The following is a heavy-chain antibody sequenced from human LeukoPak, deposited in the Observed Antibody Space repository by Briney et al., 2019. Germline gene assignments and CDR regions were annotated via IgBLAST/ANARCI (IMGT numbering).Heavy chain of an antibody. V-gene: IGHV4-4*07. CDR3: ARGCFVSSGTGFDY. D-gene: IGHD2-8*02. CDR1: GGSISSYY. J-gene: IGHJ4*02. Sequence: SETLSLTCTVSGGSISSYYWSWIRQPAGKGLEWIRRIYPSGSTNYNPSLKSPVSMSVDTSKNQFSLKLSSVTAADTAVYYCARGCFVSSGTGFDYWGQGTLVTVSS. CDR2: IYPSGST.